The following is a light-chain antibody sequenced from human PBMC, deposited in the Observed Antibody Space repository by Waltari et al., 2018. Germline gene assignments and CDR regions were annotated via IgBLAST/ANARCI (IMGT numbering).Light chain of an antibody. J-gene: IGLJ2*01. V-gene: IGLV1-47*01. CDR2: RSN. CDR1: SSNIGSNY. Sequence: QSVLTQPPSASGTPGQRVTISCFGSSSNIGSNYVYWYQQLQGTAPKLLIYRSNHGPPGVPYRFSGAKAGTLASRAISVLRAEDEADYHCAALDDSLSGVVFGGGTKLTVL. CDR3: AALDDSLSGVV.